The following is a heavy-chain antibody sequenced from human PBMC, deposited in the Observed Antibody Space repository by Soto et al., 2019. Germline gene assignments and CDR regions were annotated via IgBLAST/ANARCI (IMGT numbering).Heavy chain of an antibody. CDR2: IYHSGSP. V-gene: IGHV4-4*02. J-gene: IGHJ3*02. CDR3: ARWRAVTMFRRGHDAFEI. CDR1: GGSISSNNW. Sequence: QVQLQESGPGLVKPSGTLSLTCAVSGGSISSNNWWSWVRRPPGKGLEWIGEIYHSGSPNYNPSLKSRVTISLDESKTQFSLTLSSVTAADTALYYCARWRAVTMFRRGHDAFEIWGQGTMVTVSS. D-gene: IGHD3-10*01.